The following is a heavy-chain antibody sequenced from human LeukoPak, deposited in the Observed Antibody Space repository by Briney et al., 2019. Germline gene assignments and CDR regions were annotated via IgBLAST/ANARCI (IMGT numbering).Heavy chain of an antibody. CDR1: GYTFTSYA. D-gene: IGHD2-15*01. CDR2: INPSGGST. J-gene: IGHJ4*02. Sequence: WASVTVSCKASGYTFTSYAMNWVRQAPGQGLEWMGIINPSGGSTSYAQKFQGRVTMTRDTSTSTVYMELSSLRSEDTAVYYCTNGEGYCSGGSCQNPFDYWGQGTLVTVSS. CDR3: TNGEGYCSGGSCQNPFDY. V-gene: IGHV1-46*01.